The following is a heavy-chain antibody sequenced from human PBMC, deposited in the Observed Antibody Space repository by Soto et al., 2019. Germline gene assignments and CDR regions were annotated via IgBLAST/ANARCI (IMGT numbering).Heavy chain of an antibody. D-gene: IGHD6-25*01. J-gene: IGHJ6*02. CDR1: GFTFSSYG. CDR3: ARAAKGMDV. CDR2: IWYDGSNK. Sequence: QVQLVESRGGVVQPGRSLRLSCAASGFTFSSYGMHWVRQAPGKGLEWVAVIWYDGSNKYYADSVKGRFTISRDNSKNTLYLQMNSLRAEETAVYYCARAAKGMDVWGQGTTVTVSS. V-gene: IGHV3-33*01.